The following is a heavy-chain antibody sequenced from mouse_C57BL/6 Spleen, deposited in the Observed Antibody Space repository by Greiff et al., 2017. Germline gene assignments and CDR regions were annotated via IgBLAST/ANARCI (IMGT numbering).Heavy chain of an antibody. CDR1: GYTFTSYW. CDR3: ARRDYGSSYDYYAMDY. V-gene: IGHV1-55*01. Sequence: QVQLQQPGAELVKPGASVKMSCKASGYTFTSYWITWVKQRPEQGLEWIGDIYPGSGSTNYNEKFKSKATLTVDTSSSTAYMQLSSLTSEDSAVYYCARRDYGSSYDYYAMDYWGQGTSVTVSS. J-gene: IGHJ4*01. CDR2: IYPGSGST. D-gene: IGHD1-1*01.